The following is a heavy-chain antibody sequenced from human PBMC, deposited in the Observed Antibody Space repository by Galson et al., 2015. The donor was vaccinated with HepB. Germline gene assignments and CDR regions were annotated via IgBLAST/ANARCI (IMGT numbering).Heavy chain of an antibody. J-gene: IGHJ4*02. CDR3: ARVNSSCSGGSCYSGLGY. CDR1: GYTFTSYA. CDR2: INAGNGNT. V-gene: IGHV1-3*01. D-gene: IGHD2-15*01. Sequence: SVKVSCKASGYTFTSYAMHWVRQAPGQRLEWMGWINAGNGNTKYSQKFQGRVTITRDTSASTAYMELSSLRSEDTAVYYCARVNSSCSGGSCYSGLGYWGQGTLVTVSS.